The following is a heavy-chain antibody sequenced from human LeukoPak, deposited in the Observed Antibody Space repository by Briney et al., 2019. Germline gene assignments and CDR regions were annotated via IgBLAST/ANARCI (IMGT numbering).Heavy chain of an antibody. CDR3: AKDPGVLLWFGELSGFDY. Sequence: EGSLRLSCAASGFTFSSYGMHWVRQAPGKGLEWVAFIRYDGSNKYYADSVKGRFTISRDNSKNTLYLQMNSLRAEDTAVYYCAKDPGVLLWFGELSGFDYWGQGTLVTVSS. J-gene: IGHJ4*02. CDR2: IRYDGSNK. V-gene: IGHV3-30*02. CDR1: GFTFSSYG. D-gene: IGHD3-10*01.